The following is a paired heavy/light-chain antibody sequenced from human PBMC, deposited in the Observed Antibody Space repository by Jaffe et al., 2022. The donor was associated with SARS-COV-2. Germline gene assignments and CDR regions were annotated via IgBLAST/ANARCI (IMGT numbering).Heavy chain of an antibody. CDR3: ARPGVAPSQYFALGSGGQPRYWYFDL. CDR1: GGSFSGYY. Sequence: QVQLQQWGAGLLKPSETLSLTCAVYGGSFSGYYWSWIRQPPGKGLEWIGEINHSGSTNYNPSLKSRVTISVDTSKNQFSLKLSSVTAADTAVYYCARPGVAPSQYFALGSGGQPRYWYFDLWGRGTLVTVSS. V-gene: IGHV4-34*01. CDR2: INHSGST. D-gene: IGHD3-9*01. J-gene: IGHJ2*01.
Light chain of an antibody. CDR1: QSVSSY. V-gene: IGKV3-11*01. Sequence: EIVLTQSPATLSLSPGERATLSCRASQSVSSYLAWYQQKPGQAPRLLIYDASNRATGIPARFSGSGSGTDFTLTISSLEPEDFAVYYCQQRSNWPLFGQGTRLEIK. CDR3: QQRSNWPL. J-gene: IGKJ5*01. CDR2: DAS.